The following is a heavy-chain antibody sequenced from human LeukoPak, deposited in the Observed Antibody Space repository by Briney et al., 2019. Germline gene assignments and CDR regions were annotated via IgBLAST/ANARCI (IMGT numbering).Heavy chain of an antibody. CDR2: IQQGGGVT. D-gene: IGHD3-10*01. Sequence: GGSLRLSCEASGFTFNIYWMNWVRQAPGKGLEWVANIQQGGGVTHYGDSVKGRFTISRDNARNSLYLQMNDLRAEDTAVYYCARDCCASGSHDSWGQGTLATVSS. J-gene: IGHJ4*02. V-gene: IGHV3-7*04. CDR1: GFTFNIYW. CDR3: ARDCCASGSHDS.